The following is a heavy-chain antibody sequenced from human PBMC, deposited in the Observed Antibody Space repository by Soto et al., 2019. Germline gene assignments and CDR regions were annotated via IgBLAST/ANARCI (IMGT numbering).Heavy chain of an antibody. Sequence: EVQMVETGGGLSQPGGSLRLSCAVSGFIVSSKYMTWVRQAPGKGLEWVSVIYTGGSTHYADSARGRFTISRDSSKNTLYLQMNSLRAEDAAVYYCTTYTGYGMDVWGQGPRSPSP. J-gene: IGHJ6*02. CDR2: IYTGGST. D-gene: IGHD3-16*01. CDR3: TTYTGYGMDV. V-gene: IGHV3-53*02. CDR1: GFIVSSKY.